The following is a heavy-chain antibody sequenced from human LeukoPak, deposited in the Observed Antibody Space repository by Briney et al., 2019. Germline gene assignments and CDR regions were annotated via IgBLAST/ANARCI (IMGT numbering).Heavy chain of an antibody. Sequence: GGSLRLSCAASGFTVSRSYVIWARQAPGKGLEWVSVIYSGGTTYYADSVKGRFTISRDNSKNTLYLQMNSLRAEDTAVYYCARQTPGWVYAKPDWFDPWGQGTLVTVSS. V-gene: IGHV3-53*01. D-gene: IGHD2-8*01. J-gene: IGHJ5*02. CDR3: ARQTPGWVYAKPDWFDP. CDR2: IYSGGTT. CDR1: GFTVSRSY.